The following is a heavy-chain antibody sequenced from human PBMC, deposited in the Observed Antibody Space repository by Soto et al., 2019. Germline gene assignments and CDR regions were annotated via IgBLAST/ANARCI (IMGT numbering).Heavy chain of an antibody. CDR2: IYYSGTT. D-gene: IGHD1-26*01. Sequence: QVQLQESGPGLVKPSQTLSLTCTVSGGSISSGGYFWTWIRQHPGKGLEWIGDIYYSGTTQYNPSPKSRVTISVDKSKNQFSLKLSSVSAADTAVYYCARDGRSRLSLGLDVWGQGTTVTVS. CDR3: ARDGRSRLSLGLDV. J-gene: IGHJ6*02. V-gene: IGHV4-31*03. CDR1: GGSISSGGYF.